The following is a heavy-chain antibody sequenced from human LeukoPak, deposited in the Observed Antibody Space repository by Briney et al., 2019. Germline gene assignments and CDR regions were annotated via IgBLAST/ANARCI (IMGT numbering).Heavy chain of an antibody. V-gene: IGHV3-11*01. CDR3: ARTARLLDY. J-gene: IGHJ4*02. CDR1: GFTFSDHY. Sequence: GASLRLSCAASGFTFSDHYMTWIRQAPGKGLEWVSYISTSGGTINYADSVKGRFTVSRDNAKNSLFLQMNSLRAEDTAVYYCARTARLLDYWGQGTLVTVSS. CDR2: ISTSGGTI. D-gene: IGHD2-21*02.